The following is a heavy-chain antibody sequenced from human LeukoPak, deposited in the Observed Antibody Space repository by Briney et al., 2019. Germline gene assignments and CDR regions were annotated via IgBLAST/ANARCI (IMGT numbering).Heavy chain of an antibody. Sequence: PETPSLTCTVSGGSISSSSYYWGWIRQPPGKGLEWIGSIYYSGSTYYNPSLKSRVNISVDTSKNQVSLKLSSVTAADTAVYYCARRRTVSTTGRFDPWGQGILVTVSS. J-gene: IGHJ5*02. V-gene: IGHV4-39*01. CDR2: IYYSGST. CDR1: GGSISSSSYY. D-gene: IGHD5/OR15-5a*01. CDR3: ARRRTVSTTGRFDP.